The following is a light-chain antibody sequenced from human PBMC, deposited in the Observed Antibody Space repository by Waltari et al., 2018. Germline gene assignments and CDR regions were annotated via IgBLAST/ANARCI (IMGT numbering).Light chain of an antibody. CDR3: QHYVRLPVT. Sequence: EIMLTQSPGTLSLSPGERATLSCRTSQSIGRSLAWYQQKPGQAPRLLIYGASSRATDIPDRFSGSGSGTDFSLTINRLGPEDSALYYCQHYVRLPVTFGQGTKVEIK. V-gene: IGKV3-20*01. CDR2: GAS. CDR1: QSIGRS. J-gene: IGKJ1*01.